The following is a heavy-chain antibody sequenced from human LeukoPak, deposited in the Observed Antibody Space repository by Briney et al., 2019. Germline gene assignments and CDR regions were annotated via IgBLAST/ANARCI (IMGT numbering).Heavy chain of an antibody. V-gene: IGHV4-30-4*02. CDR1: GGSISSGDYY. D-gene: IGHD3-22*01. Sequence: SETLSLTCTVSGGSISSGDYYWSWIRQPPGKGLEWIGYIYYSGSTYYNPSLKSRVTISVDTSKNQFSLKLSSVTAADTAVYYCARDFFSSGYYSSLGYWGQGTLVTVSS. CDR3: ARDFFSSGYYSSLGY. CDR2: IYYSGST. J-gene: IGHJ4*02.